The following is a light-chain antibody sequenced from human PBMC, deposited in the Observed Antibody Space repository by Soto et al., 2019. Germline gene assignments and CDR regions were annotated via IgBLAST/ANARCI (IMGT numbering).Light chain of an antibody. Sequence: QSVLTQSPSASGSSGQKVSISCSGSSSNIGSNTVNWYQLVPGTAPKLLIYSNDQRPSAVPGRFSGSKSGTSASLTISGLQSEDEDDYYCATWDDSLNNVIFGGGTQLTVL. CDR2: SND. J-gene: IGLJ2*01. V-gene: IGLV1-44*01. CDR3: ATWDDSLNNVI. CDR1: SSNIGSNT.